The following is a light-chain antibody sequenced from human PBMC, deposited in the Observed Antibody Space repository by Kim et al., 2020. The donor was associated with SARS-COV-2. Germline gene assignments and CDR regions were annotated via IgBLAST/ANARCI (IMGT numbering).Light chain of an antibody. CDR1: RSNIGANA. J-gene: IGLJ2*01. CDR2: NDN. V-gene: IGLV1-44*01. CDR3: ATWDDDLRGVL. Sequence: QSVLTPPPSASGTPGQRVTISCSGSRSNIGANAVNWYQQLPGTAPKVLIYNDNRRPSGVSDRFSGSKSGTSASLAITGLQSEDEATYSCATWDDDLRGVLFGAGTQLTVL.